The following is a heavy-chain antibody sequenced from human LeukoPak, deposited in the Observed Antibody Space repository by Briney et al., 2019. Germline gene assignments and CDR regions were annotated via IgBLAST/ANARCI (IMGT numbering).Heavy chain of an antibody. V-gene: IGHV4-4*07. CDR1: GGSISSYY. J-gene: IGHJ5*02. D-gene: IGHD6-6*01. Sequence: KTSETLSLTCTVSGGSISSYYWSWIRQPAGKGLEWIGRIYTSGSTNYNPSLKSRVTMSVDTSKNQFSLKLSSVTAADTAVYYCARDPNRGAARPPSRWFDPWGQGTLVTVSS. CDR2: IYTSGST. CDR3: ARDPNRGAARPPSRWFDP.